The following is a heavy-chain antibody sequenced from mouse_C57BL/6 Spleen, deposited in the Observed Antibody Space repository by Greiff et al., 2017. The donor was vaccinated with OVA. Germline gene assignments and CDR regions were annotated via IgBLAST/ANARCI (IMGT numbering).Heavy chain of an antibody. CDR1: GYTFTSYW. Sequence: QVQLQQPGAELVKPGASVKMSCKASGYTFTSYWITWVKQRPGQGLEWIGDIYPGSGSTNYNEKFKSTATLTVDTSSSTAYMQLSSLTSEDSAVYYCAREGLLPRRYAMDYWGQGTSVTVSS. CDR2: IYPGSGST. D-gene: IGHD1-1*01. V-gene: IGHV1-55*01. CDR3: AREGLLPRRYAMDY. J-gene: IGHJ4*01.